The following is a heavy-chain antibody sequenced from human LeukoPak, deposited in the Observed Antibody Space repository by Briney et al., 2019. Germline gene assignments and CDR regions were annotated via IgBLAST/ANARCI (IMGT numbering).Heavy chain of an antibody. J-gene: IGHJ4*02. CDR3: ARSVYSYGTYYFDY. CDR2: IYTSGST. Sequence: SETLSLTCTVSGGSISSYYWSWIRQPAGKGLEWIGRIYTSGSTNYSPSLKSRVTMSVDTSKNQFSLKLSSVTAADTAVYYCARSVYSYGTYYFDYWGQGTLVTVSS. D-gene: IGHD5-18*01. CDR1: GGSISSYY. V-gene: IGHV4-4*07.